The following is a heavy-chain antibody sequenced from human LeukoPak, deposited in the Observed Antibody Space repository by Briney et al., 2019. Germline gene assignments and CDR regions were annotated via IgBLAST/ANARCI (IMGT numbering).Heavy chain of an antibody. CDR2: IYPGDSDT. Sequence: GESLKISCKGSGYSFTSYWIGWVRQMPGKGLEWMGIIYPGDSDTRYSPSFQGQVTISADKSISTAYLQWSSLKASDTAMYYCARLVEGVDYYDGSGLLNWGQGTLVTVSS. V-gene: IGHV5-51*01. J-gene: IGHJ4*02. CDR3: ARLVEGVDYYDGSGLLN. D-gene: IGHD3-22*01. CDR1: GYSFTSYW.